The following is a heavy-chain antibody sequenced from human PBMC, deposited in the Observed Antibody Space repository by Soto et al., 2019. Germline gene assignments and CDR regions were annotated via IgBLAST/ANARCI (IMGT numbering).Heavy chain of an antibody. CDR2: VSGGADYT. D-gene: IGHD4-17*01. Sequence: GGSLRLSCAASGFTFSSCAMTWVRQAPGKGLEWVSEVSGGADYTYYADSVKGRLTISRDNSKNTLSLQMNSLRAEGTAVYYCAKEGCDYNYYYLDVWGKGTTVTVSS. V-gene: IGHV3-23*01. J-gene: IGHJ6*03. CDR1: GFTFSSCA. CDR3: AKEGCDYNYYYLDV.